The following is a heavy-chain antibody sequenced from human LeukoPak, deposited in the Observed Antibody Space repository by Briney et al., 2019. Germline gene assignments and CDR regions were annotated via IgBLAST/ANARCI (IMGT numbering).Heavy chain of an antibody. V-gene: IGHV3-7*01. D-gene: IGHD3-10*01. Sequence: GGSLRLSCVVSGFTFSSYSMIWVRQAPGKGLQWVAIMKKDGSETKYVESVKGRFTISRDNAKNSLYLQMNSLRAEDTAVYYCGRHRSGSGTYFIDYWGQGTLVSVSS. CDR1: GFTFSSYS. CDR3: GRHRSGSGTYFIDY. CDR2: MKKDGSET. J-gene: IGHJ4*02.